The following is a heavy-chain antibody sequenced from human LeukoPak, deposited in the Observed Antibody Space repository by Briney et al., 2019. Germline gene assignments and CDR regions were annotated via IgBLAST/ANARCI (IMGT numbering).Heavy chain of an antibody. CDR2: IKHDGSET. CDR3: AKDIRYSSSPNVDY. D-gene: IGHD6-6*01. CDR1: GFTFTTYW. Sequence: PGGSLRLSCAASGFTFTTYWMSWVRQAPGKGLEWVAIIKHDGSETYYVDSVKGRFTISRDNSKNSLYLQMNSLRTEDTALYYCAKDIRYSSSPNVDYWGQGTLVTVSS. V-gene: IGHV3-7*03. J-gene: IGHJ4*02.